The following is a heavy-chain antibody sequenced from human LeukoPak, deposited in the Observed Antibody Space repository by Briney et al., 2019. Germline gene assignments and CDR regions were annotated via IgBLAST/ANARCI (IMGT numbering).Heavy chain of an antibody. V-gene: IGHV4-59*08. CDR1: SGTISSYY. D-gene: IGHD6-13*01. Sequence: PSETLSLTCTASSGTISSYYWSWIRQPPGKGLEWIGFIYYSGSTNYSPSLKSRVTISVDTSKNQFSLKLTSVTAADTAMYYCARHGAAAGHFYYYGMDVWGQGTTVTVYS. J-gene: IGHJ6*02. CDR2: IYYSGST. CDR3: ARHGAAAGHFYYYGMDV.